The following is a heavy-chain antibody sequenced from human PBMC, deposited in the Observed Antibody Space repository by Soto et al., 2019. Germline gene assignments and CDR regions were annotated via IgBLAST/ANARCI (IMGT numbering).Heavy chain of an antibody. CDR3: GKDIRSGSIDY. J-gene: IGHJ4*02. CDR2: IWYDGSNK. CDR1: GFTFSSYG. V-gene: IGHV3-33*06. D-gene: IGHD1-1*01. Sequence: GGSLRLSCAASGFTFSSYGMHWVRQAPGKGLEWVAVIWYDGSNKYYADSVKGRFTVSRDTSTNTVYLQMNSLRAEDTARYYCGKDIRSGSIDYWGQGTLVTVSS.